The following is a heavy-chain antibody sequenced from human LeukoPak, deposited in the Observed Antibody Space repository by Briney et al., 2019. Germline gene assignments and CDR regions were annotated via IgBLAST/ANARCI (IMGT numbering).Heavy chain of an antibody. J-gene: IGHJ4*02. CDR2: ISGSGGST. Sequence: GGSLRLSCAASGFTFSSYAMSWVRQAPGKGLEWVSAISGSGGSTYYADSVKGRFTISRDNSKNTLYLQMNSLRAEDTAVYYCARDHGHGDYHFDYWGQGTLVTVSS. CDR1: GFTFSSYA. V-gene: IGHV3-23*01. CDR3: ARDHGHGDYHFDY. D-gene: IGHD4-17*01.